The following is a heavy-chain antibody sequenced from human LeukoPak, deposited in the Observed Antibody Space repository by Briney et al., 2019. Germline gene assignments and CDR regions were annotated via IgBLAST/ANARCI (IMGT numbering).Heavy chain of an antibody. CDR3: ARDPLKITMVRGVSPIGVYFDY. V-gene: IGHV3-30-3*01. Sequence: PGGSLRLSCAASGFTFSSYAMHWVRQAPGKGLEWVAVISYDGSNRYYADSVKGRFTISRDNSKNTLYLQMNSLRAEDTAVYYCARDPLKITMVRGVSPIGVYFDYWGQGTLVTVSS. J-gene: IGHJ4*02. CDR1: GFTFSSYA. CDR2: ISYDGSNR. D-gene: IGHD3-10*01.